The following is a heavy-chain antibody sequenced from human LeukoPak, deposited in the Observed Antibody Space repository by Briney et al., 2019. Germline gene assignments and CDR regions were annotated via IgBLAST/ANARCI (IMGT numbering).Heavy chain of an antibody. J-gene: IGHJ4*02. CDR3: ARTSSRGYCSGSTCYFDY. Sequence: GGSLRLSCAASGFTVSSNYMSWVRQAPGKGLEWISIIYSGGTTYYADSVKGRFTISRDNSKNTLYLQMGSLRAEDMAMYYCARTSSRGYCSGSTCYFDYWGQGTLVTVSS. V-gene: IGHV3-66*01. CDR1: GFTVSSNY. CDR2: IYSGGTT. D-gene: IGHD2-15*01.